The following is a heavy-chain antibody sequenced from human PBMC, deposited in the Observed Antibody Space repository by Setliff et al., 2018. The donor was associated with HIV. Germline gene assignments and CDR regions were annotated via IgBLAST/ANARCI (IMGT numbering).Heavy chain of an antibody. CDR1: GYTFTSFG. V-gene: IGHV1-8*03. D-gene: IGHD3-3*01. J-gene: IGHJ4*02. CDR2: MNPNSGST. CDR3: ARGGFFGVAERRAFAN. Sequence: ASVKVSCKASGYTFTSFGINWVRQAPGRGLEWMGWMNPNSGSTDYAQKFQGRVTITRDTSITTAYMELSSLRSEDTAVYYCARGGFFGVAERRAFANWGQGTLVTVSS.